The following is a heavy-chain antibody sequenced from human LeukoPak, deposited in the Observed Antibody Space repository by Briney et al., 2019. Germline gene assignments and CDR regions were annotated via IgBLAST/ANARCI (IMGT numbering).Heavy chain of an antibody. CDR3: ARDEPPPYYYDSSGYYYY. CDR2: INWNGGST. J-gene: IGHJ4*02. D-gene: IGHD3-22*01. V-gene: IGHV3-20*04. Sequence: GGSLRLSCAASGFTFDDYGMSWVRQAPGKGLEWVSGINWNGGSTGYADSVKGRFTISRDNAKNSLYLQMNSLRAEDTALYYCARDEPPPYYYDSSGYYYYWGQGTLVTVSS. CDR1: GFTFDDYG.